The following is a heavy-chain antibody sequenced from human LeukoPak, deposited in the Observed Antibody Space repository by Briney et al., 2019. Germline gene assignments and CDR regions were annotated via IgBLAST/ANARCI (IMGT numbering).Heavy chain of an antibody. Sequence: PSGTLSLTCAVSGGSISSSNWWSWVRQPPGKGLEWIGEIYHSGSTNYNPSLKSRVTISVDKSKNQFSLKLSSVTAEDTAVYYCAREEQQLVRGAVSTPLDYWGQGTLVTVSS. CDR2: IYHSGST. CDR1: GGSISSSNW. D-gene: IGHD6-13*01. V-gene: IGHV4-4*02. CDR3: AREEQQLVRGAVSTPLDY. J-gene: IGHJ4*02.